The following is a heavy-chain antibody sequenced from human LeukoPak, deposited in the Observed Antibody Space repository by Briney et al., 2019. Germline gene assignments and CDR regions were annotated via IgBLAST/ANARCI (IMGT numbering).Heavy chain of an antibody. CDR2: ISGSGGST. Sequence: PGGSLRLSCAASGFTFSSYAMSWVRQAPGKGLEWVSAISGSGGSTYYADSVKGRFTISRDNSKNTLYLQMNSLRAEDTVVYYCAKDSWLIQLWLEYWGQGTLVTVSS. D-gene: IGHD5-18*01. CDR3: AKDSWLIQLWLEY. J-gene: IGHJ4*02. CDR1: GFTFSSYA. V-gene: IGHV3-23*01.